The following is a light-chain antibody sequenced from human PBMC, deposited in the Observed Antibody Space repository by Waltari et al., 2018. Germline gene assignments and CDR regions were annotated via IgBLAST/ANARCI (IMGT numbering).Light chain of an antibody. Sequence: EIVMTQSPATLSVSSGERATLSCRASQSVSSNLDWYQQKPGQAPRLLIYGASTRATGIPARFSGRGSGTEFTLTISSMQSEDFEVYYCQQYNNWPRTFGQGTKVEIK. CDR2: GAS. J-gene: IGKJ1*01. V-gene: IGKV3-15*01. CDR1: QSVSSN. CDR3: QQYNNWPRT.